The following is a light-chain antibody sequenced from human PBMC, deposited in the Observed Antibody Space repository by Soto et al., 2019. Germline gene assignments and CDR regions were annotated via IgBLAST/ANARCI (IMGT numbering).Light chain of an antibody. CDR1: SSNIGAPYD. Sequence: QSVLTQPPSVSGAPGQTVTISCTGSSSNIGAPYDVHWYQHLPGTAPKLLIYGNSNRPSGVPDRFSGSKSGTSASLAIPGRQAEDEAHYYCQSYDSSLSGSVFGGGTKLTVL. J-gene: IGLJ3*02. V-gene: IGLV1-40*01. CDR3: QSYDSSLSGSV. CDR2: GNS.